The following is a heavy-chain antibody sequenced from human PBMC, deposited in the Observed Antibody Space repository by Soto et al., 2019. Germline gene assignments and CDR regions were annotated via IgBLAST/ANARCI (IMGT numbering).Heavy chain of an antibody. CDR2: IWYDGSNQ. CDR1: GFIFTTYG. D-gene: IGHD2-21*02. J-gene: IGHJ4*02. V-gene: IGHV3-33*06. CDR3: VKDHCGGDCYSAPYFDY. Sequence: QVQLVESGGGVVQPGRSLRLSCAASGFIFTTYGLHWVRQAPGKGLEWVAVIWYDGSNQYYADSVKGRFTISRDNSKNILYLEMNSVRVEDTAVYYCVKDHCGGDCYSAPYFDYWGQGTLVTVSS.